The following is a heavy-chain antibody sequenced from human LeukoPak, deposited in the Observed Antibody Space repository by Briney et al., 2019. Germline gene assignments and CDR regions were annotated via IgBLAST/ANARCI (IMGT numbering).Heavy chain of an antibody. D-gene: IGHD2-2*01. CDR1: GYSISSGYY. Sequence: PSETLSLTCTVSGYSISSGYYWGWIRQPPGKGMEWIGSIYHSGSTYYNPSLKSRVTISVDTSKNQFSLTLSSATAADTAVYYCVIVGSTSSPFDYWGQGTLVTVSS. CDR2: IYHSGST. J-gene: IGHJ4*02. V-gene: IGHV4-38-2*02. CDR3: VIVGSTSSPFDY.